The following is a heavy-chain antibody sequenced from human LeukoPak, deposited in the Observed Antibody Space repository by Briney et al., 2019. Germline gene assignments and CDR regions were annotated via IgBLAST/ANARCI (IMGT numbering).Heavy chain of an antibody. CDR1: GFLFNKYG. CDR2: ISYDGSNK. J-gene: IGHJ4*02. CDR3: ASAYIVGATNFDY. Sequence: PGGSLRLSCAASGFLFNKYGVHWVRQAPGKGLEWVAVISYDGSNKYYADSVKGRFTISRDNSKSTLYLQMNSLRAEDTAVYYCASAYIVGATNFDYWGQGTLVTVSS. V-gene: IGHV3-30*03. D-gene: IGHD1-26*01.